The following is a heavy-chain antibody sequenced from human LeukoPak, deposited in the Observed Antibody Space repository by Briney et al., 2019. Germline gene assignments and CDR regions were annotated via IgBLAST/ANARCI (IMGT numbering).Heavy chain of an antibody. CDR1: GGSINSYC. J-gene: IGHJ4*02. V-gene: IGHV4-4*09. CDR3: ARHVGRDMNGTTWYFDY. CDR2: IHTSGTT. Sequence: AESLSLTCTVSGGSINSYCWSWIRQPPGKGPEWIAYIHTSGTTNYNPSLKSRGTMSINTPTNHFSLIPSSVTAADATVYYCARHVGRDMNGTTWYFDYWGQGTLVNVSS. D-gene: IGHD1-7*01.